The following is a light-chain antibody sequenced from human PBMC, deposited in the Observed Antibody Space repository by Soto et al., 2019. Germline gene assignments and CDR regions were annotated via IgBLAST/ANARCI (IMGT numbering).Light chain of an antibody. V-gene: IGLV1-40*01. CDR3: QSYDSSLSGWV. Sequence: QSVLTQPPSVSGAPGQRVTISCTGSSSNIGAGYDVHWYQQLPGTAPRLLIYANTNRPSGVPDRFSGSKSGTSASLAITGLQAEDEADDYCQSYDSSLSGWVFGGGTQLTVL. CDR1: SSNIGAGYD. CDR2: ANT. J-gene: IGLJ3*02.